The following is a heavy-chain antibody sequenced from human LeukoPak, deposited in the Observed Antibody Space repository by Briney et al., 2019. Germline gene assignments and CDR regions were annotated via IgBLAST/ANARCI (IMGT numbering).Heavy chain of an antibody. CDR3: ARGVDSAIDW. J-gene: IGHJ4*02. D-gene: IGHD3-9*01. CDR2: INGDGRDK. V-gene: IGHV3-7*01. Sequence: GESLKISCAASGFTFSSYWMNWVRQAPGKGLEWVANINGDGRDKYYVGSVRGRFTISRDNADNALYLQMNSLRGDDTALYYCARGVDSAIDWWGQGTLVTVSS. CDR1: GFTFSSYW.